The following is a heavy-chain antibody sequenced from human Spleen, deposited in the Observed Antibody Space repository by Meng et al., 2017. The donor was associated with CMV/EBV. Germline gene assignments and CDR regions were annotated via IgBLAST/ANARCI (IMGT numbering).Heavy chain of an antibody. V-gene: IGHV3-21*01. CDR3: ARDTSYYYDTSGYYFFDY. CDR2: ISSGSSYI. Sequence: LTFSSFSMNWVRQAPGKGLEWVSSISSGSSYIYYADSVKGRFTISRDNAKNSLYLQMNSLRAEDTAVYYCARDTSYYYDTSGYYFFDYWGQGTLVTVSS. CDR1: LTFSSFS. J-gene: IGHJ4*02. D-gene: IGHD3-22*01.